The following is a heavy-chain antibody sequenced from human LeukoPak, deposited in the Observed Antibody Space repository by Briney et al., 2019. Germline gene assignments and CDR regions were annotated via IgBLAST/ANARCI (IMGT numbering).Heavy chain of an antibody. J-gene: IGHJ4*02. Sequence: SGGSLRLSCAASGFTFSSYAMSWVRQAPGKGLEWVSAISGSGGSTYYADSVKGRFTISRDNSKNTLYLQMNSLRAEDTAVYYCAKDLSSSWYYFDYWGQGTLVTVSS. CDR2: ISGSGGST. CDR1: GFTFSSYA. D-gene: IGHD6-13*01. CDR3: AKDLSSSWYYFDY. V-gene: IGHV3-23*01.